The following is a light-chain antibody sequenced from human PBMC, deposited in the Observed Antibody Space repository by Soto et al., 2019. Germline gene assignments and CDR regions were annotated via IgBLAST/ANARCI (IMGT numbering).Light chain of an antibody. Sequence: AIQLTQSPSSVSASVGDRVTISCRASQVINSFLAWYQQKPGKAPKLLIYAASSLQTGVPSRFSGSGSATDFTLTINSLQPEDFATYYCLQHNSYPRTFGQGTKVDIK. J-gene: IGKJ1*01. V-gene: IGKV1-13*02. CDR2: AAS. CDR3: LQHNSYPRT. CDR1: QVINSF.